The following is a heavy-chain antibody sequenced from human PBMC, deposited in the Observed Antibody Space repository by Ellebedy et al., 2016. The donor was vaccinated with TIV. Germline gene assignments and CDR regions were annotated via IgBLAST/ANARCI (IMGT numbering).Heavy chain of an antibody. CDR2: IRPYNVKT. Sequence: AASVKVSCKASGYSFTSFGISWVRQAPGQGLEWMGWIRPYNVKTDYDEKFQGRVTLSTDTSTSTVYMELRSLSYDDTAVYFCARVGEVRDVLLFWGLGTLVTVSS. CDR3: ARVGEVRDVLLF. D-gene: IGHD2-15*01. V-gene: IGHV1-18*04. CDR1: GYSFTSFG. J-gene: IGHJ4*02.